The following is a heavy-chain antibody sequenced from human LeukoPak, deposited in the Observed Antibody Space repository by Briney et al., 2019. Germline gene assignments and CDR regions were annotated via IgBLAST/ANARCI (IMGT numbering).Heavy chain of an antibody. Sequence: SETLSLTCAVNGASFSSYYRSWIRQPPGKGLEWIGEINQSGSTHYNASLKSRLTISEDTSKNQFSLRLSSVTAADTAVYYCARGDYYYYMDVWGTGTTVIVSS. J-gene: IGHJ6*03. CDR1: GASFSSYY. V-gene: IGHV4-34*01. CDR2: INQSGST. CDR3: ARGDYYYYMDV.